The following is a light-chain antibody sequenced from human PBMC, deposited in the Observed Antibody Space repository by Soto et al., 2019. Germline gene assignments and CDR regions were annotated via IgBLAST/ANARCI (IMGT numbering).Light chain of an antibody. J-gene: IGLJ1*01. CDR2: DVN. CDR3: SSYTISNTPYV. Sequence: QSALTQPASVSGSPGQSITISCTGTSSDVGGYNYVSWYQQHPGKAPKLMIYDVNNRPSGVSDRFSGSKSGNTASLTISGLQAEDEADYFCSSYTISNTPYVLGAGTKLTVL. V-gene: IGLV2-14*01. CDR1: SSDVGGYNY.